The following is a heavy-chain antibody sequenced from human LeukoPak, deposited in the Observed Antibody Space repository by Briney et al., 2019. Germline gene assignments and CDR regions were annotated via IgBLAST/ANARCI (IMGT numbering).Heavy chain of an antibody. CDR1: GFTVSSNY. D-gene: IGHD3-22*01. CDR3: ARGYYDSGGYYYLFDY. CDR2: IYSGGST. V-gene: IGHV3-53*01. Sequence: GGSLRLSCAASGFTVSSNYMSWVRQAPGKGLEWVSVIYSGGSTYYADSVKGRFTISRDNSKNTLYLQMNSLRAEDTAVYYCARGYYDSGGYYYLFDYWGQGTLVTVSS. J-gene: IGHJ4*02.